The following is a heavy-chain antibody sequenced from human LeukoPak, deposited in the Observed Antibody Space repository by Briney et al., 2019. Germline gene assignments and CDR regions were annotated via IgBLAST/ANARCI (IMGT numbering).Heavy chain of an antibody. V-gene: IGHV1-58*02. CDR1: GFTFTSSA. D-gene: IGHD3-22*01. J-gene: IGHJ4*02. CDR3: AAEVYDSSGYQRSSY. Sequence: GTSVKVSCKASGFTFTSSAMQWVRQARGQRLEWIGWIVVGSGNTNYAQKFQERVTITRDMPTSTAYMELSSLRSEDTAVYYCAAEVYDSSGYQRSSYWGQGTLVTVSS. CDR2: IVVGSGNT.